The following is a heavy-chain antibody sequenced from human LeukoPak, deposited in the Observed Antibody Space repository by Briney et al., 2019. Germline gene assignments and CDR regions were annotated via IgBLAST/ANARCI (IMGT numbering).Heavy chain of an antibody. CDR3: AHRKVGPSGLDY. D-gene: IGHD3/OR15-3a*01. CDR2: IYWNDDK. CDR1: GFSLSTRGVG. Sequence: ESGPTLVRPTQTLTLTCTFSGFSLSTRGVGVGWIRQPPGKALEWLALIYWNDDKRYSPSLKSRLTITKDTSKNQVVLTMTNMDPVDTATYYCAHRKVGPSGLDYWGQGTLVTVSS. J-gene: IGHJ4*02. V-gene: IGHV2-5*01.